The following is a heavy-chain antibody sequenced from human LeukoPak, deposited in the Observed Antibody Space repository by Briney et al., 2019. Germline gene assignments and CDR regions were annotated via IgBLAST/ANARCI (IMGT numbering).Heavy chain of an antibody. D-gene: IGHD3-22*01. CDR3: AKFQANYYDSSGYGCFDY. Sequence: SETLSLTCTVSGDSISSYYWSWIRQPAGKGLEWIGRFYTSGSTNYNPSLKSRVTISVDTSKNQLSLKLSSVTAADTAVYYCAKFQANYYDSSGYGCFDYWGQGVLVTVSS. CDR1: GDSISSYY. J-gene: IGHJ4*02. V-gene: IGHV4-4*07. CDR2: FYTSGST.